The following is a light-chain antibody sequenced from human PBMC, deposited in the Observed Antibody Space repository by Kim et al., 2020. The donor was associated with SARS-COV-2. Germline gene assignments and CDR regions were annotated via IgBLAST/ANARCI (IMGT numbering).Light chain of an antibody. J-gene: IGLJ3*02. CDR1: SLRSYY. CDR2: GKN. V-gene: IGLV3-19*01. CDR3: NSRDSSGNRWV. Sequence: AWGQKVRITCKGDSLRSYYASWYQQKPGQAPVLVIYGKNNRPSGIPDRFSGSSSGNTASLTITGAQAEDEADYYCNSRDSSGNRWVFGGGTQLTVL.